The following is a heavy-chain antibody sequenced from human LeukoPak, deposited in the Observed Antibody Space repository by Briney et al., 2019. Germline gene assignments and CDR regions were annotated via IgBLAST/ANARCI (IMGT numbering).Heavy chain of an antibody. J-gene: IGHJ3*02. CDR3: ARDAYYDSSGYFNDTFDI. V-gene: IGHV4-59*01. CDR1: GASISSSY. D-gene: IGHD3-22*01. CDR2: ISDSGDT. Sequence: PSETLSLTCTVSGASISSSYWSWIRQPPGKGLEWIGHISDSGDTDHNPSLKSRITISVDTPKKQFSLRLRSVTAADTALYYCARDAYYDSSGYFNDTFDIWGQGTMVTVSS.